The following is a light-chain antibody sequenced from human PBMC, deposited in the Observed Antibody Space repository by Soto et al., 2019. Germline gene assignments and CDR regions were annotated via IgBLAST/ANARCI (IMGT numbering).Light chain of an antibody. J-gene: IGKJ1*01. CDR3: QQYTYWPRT. Sequence: EIVMTQSPATLSVSPGERATLSCRASQSVGANLAWYQQKPGQAPRLLIYGASTRAAGISPMFSGGGSGTEFTLTISSLQSEDFGVYYCQQYTYWPRTFGQGTKVGIK. V-gene: IGKV3-15*01. CDR1: QSVGAN. CDR2: GAS.